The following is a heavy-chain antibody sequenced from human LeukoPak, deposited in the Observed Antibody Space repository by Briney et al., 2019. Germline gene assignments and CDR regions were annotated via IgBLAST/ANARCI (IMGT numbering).Heavy chain of an antibody. J-gene: IGHJ4*02. Sequence: SQTLSLTCTVSGGSISSGSYYWSWIRQPAGKGLKWIGRIYTSGSTNYNPSLKSRVTISVDTSKNQFSLKLSSVTAADTAVYYCASHFDGSYYGPFDYWGQGTLVTVSS. CDR3: ASHFDGSYYGPFDY. CDR2: IYTSGST. V-gene: IGHV4-61*02. D-gene: IGHD1-26*01. CDR1: GGSISSGSYY.